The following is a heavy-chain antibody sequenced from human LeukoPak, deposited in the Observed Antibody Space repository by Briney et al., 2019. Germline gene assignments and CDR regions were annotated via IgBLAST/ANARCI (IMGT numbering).Heavy chain of an antibody. CDR1: GLTFSSYN. CDR2: ITSSSTTI. V-gene: IGHV3-48*02. CDR3: ARGRKRDF. J-gene: IGHJ4*02. Sequence: GGSLRLSCAASGLTFSSYNMNWVRQAPGKGLEWVSYITSSSTTIYSADSVKGRFTISRDNARNSLYLQMDSLRDEDTAVYYWARGRKRDFWAQGTRVTVS. D-gene: IGHD3-3*01.